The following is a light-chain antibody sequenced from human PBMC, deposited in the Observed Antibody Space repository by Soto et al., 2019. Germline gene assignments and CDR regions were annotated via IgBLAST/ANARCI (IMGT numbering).Light chain of an antibody. CDR3: RSWDSSLSAYV. CDR1: SSNIGGNS. J-gene: IGLJ1*01. CDR2: DDN. V-gene: IGLV1-51*01. Sequence: QSVLTQPPSVSAAPGQKVTIPCSGSSSNIGGNSVSWYQQLPGTAPKLLIYDDNKRPSGIPDRFSGSKSGTSATLGITGFQTGHEADYCCRSWDSSLSAYVSGTGTKVTVL.